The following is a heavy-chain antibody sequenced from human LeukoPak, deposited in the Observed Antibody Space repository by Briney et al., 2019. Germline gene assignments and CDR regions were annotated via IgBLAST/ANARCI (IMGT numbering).Heavy chain of an antibody. V-gene: IGHV3-7*01. Sequence: GESLKISCKGSGYSFTSYWMSWVRQAPGKGLEWVANIKQDGSEKYYVDSVKGRFTISRDNAKNSLYLQMNSLRAEDTAVYYCARVHYYMDVWGKGTTVTVSS. CDR2: IKQDGSEK. CDR3: ARVHYYMDV. CDR1: GYSFTSYW. J-gene: IGHJ6*03.